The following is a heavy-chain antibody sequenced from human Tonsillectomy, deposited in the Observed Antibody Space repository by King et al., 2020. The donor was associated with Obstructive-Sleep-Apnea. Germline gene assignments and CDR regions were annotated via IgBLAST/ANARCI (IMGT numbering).Heavy chain of an antibody. D-gene: IGHD5-18*01. CDR1: GFTFSSYA. CDR2: ISGSGGNT. CDR3: AKGRGYNYPNWYFDF. V-gene: IGHV3-23*04. J-gene: IGHJ2*01. Sequence: VQLVESGGGLVQPGGSLRLSWAASGFTFSSYAMSWVRQAPGKGLEWVSTISGSGGNTYYSDSGKGRFTIPRDNSKHTLYLQMNSLRAEDTAVYYCAKGRGYNYPNWYFDFWGRGTLVTVSS.